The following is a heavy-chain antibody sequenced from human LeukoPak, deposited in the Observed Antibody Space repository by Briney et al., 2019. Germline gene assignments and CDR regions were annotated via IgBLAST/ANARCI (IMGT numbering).Heavy chain of an antibody. Sequence: GRSLRLSCAASGFTFSSYGMHWVRQAPGKGLEWVAVIWYDGSNKYYADSVKGRFTISRDNSKNTVYLQMDSLRVEDTAVYYCGKTTTGYSSGRYPGWSVDYWGQGTLVTVSS. CDR3: GKTTTGYSSGRYPGWSVDY. V-gene: IGHV3-33*06. J-gene: IGHJ4*02. CDR1: GFTFSSYG. D-gene: IGHD6-19*01. CDR2: IWYDGSNK.